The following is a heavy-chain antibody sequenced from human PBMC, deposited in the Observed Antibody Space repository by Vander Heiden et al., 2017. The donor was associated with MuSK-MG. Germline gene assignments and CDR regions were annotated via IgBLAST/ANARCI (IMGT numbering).Heavy chain of an antibody. CDR2: IYYSGRT. CDR1: GGSISSNSYY. CDR3: ARLSMVRGVDYFDY. Sequence: QLQLQESGPGLVKPSETLSLTCTVSGGSISSNSYYWGWIRRPPVKGLEWIGSIYYSGRTYYNPSLKSRVTISVDTSENQFSLKLSSVTAADTAVYYCARLSMVRGVDYFDYWGQGTMVTLSS. V-gene: IGHV4-39*01. D-gene: IGHD3-10*01. J-gene: IGHJ4*02.